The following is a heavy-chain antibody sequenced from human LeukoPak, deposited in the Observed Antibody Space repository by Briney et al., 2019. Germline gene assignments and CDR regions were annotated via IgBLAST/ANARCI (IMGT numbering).Heavy chain of an antibody. CDR1: GFTFSSYA. J-gene: IGHJ5*02. V-gene: IGHV3-30*04. CDR3: ARGGQLVHNWFDP. D-gene: IGHD6-13*01. Sequence: PGGSLRLSCAASGFTFSSYAMHWVRQAPGKGLEWVAVISYDGSNKYYADSVKGRFTISRDNSKNTLYQQMNSLRAEDTALYYCARGGQLVHNWFDPWGQGTLVTVSS. CDR2: ISYDGSNK.